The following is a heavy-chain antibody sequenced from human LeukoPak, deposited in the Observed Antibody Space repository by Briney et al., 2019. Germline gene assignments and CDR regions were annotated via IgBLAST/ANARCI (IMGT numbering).Heavy chain of an antibody. CDR1: GGSISSSSYY. Sequence: SETLSLTCTVSGGSISSSSYYWGWVRQPPGKGLEWIVSIYYSGSTYYTPSLKSRVTISVDTSKNQFSLKLSSVTAADTAVYYCAREVRGNFDYWGQGTLVTVSS. CDR3: AREVRGNFDY. V-gene: IGHV4-39*02. D-gene: IGHD3-10*01. CDR2: IYYSGST. J-gene: IGHJ4*02.